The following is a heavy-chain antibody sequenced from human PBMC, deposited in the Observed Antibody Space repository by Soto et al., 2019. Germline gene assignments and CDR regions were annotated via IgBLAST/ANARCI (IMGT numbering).Heavy chain of an antibody. CDR1: GFSFDDYA. Sequence: GGSLRLSCAASGFSFDDYAMHWVRQAPGKGLEWVSGISWNSGSIGYADSVKGRFTISRDNAKNSLYLQMNSLRAEDTALYYCAKDHEYSLGRRLDYWGQGTLVTVSS. D-gene: IGHD4-4*01. CDR3: AKDHEYSLGRRLDY. CDR2: ISWNSGSI. J-gene: IGHJ4*02. V-gene: IGHV3-9*01.